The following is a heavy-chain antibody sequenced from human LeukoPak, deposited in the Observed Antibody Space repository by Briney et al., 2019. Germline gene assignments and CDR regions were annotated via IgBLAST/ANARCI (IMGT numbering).Heavy chain of an antibody. Sequence: PSETLSLTCAVSGGSISSGGYSWSWIRQPPGKGLEWIGYIYHSGSTYYNPSLKSRVTISVDRSKNQFSLKLSSVTAADTAVYYCARHYYYDSSGYYYWFDPWGQGTLVTVSS. V-gene: IGHV4-30-2*01. J-gene: IGHJ5*02. CDR1: GGSISSGGYS. CDR2: IYHSGST. D-gene: IGHD3-22*01. CDR3: ARHYYYDSSGYYYWFDP.